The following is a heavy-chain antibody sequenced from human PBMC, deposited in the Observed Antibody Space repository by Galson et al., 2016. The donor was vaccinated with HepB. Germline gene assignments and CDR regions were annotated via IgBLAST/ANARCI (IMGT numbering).Heavy chain of an antibody. V-gene: IGHV2-5*02. J-gene: IGHJ4*02. Sequence: PALVKPTQSLTLTCTFSGFSLSTTGVGMGWIRQPTGKALEWLALLYWDDDKHYTPSLKSRLTVTKDTSQNQVVLTMTNMDPVDTATYYCAHGAGYFDFWGQGTLVTVSS. CDR2: LYWDDDK. CDR1: GFSLSTTGVG. CDR3: AHGAGYFDF. D-gene: IGHD6-19*01.